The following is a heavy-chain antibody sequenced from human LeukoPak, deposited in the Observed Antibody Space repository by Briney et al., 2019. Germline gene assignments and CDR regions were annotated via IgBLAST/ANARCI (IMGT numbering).Heavy chain of an antibody. CDR2: IKQDGSEK. CDR3: ARDGAWDFWSGCYYPYYYYGMDV. V-gene: IGHV3-7*01. Sequence: GGSLRLSCAASGFTFSSYWMSWVRQAPGKGLEWVANIKQDGSEKYYVDSVKGRFTISRDNAKNSLYLQMNSLRAEDTAVYYCARDGAWDFWSGCYYPYYYYGMDVWGQGTTVTVSS. D-gene: IGHD3-3*01. J-gene: IGHJ6*02. CDR1: GFTFSSYW.